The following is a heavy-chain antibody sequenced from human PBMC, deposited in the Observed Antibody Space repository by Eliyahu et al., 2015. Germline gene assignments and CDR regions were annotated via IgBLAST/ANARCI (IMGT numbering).Heavy chain of an antibody. CDR3: VRLSRGFDY. Sequence: QLQLQESGPGLVKPSENLSLTCTVSGGSIGSSSYYWGWIRQPPGKGLEWIGNIYYTWSPHPQPSLKSRVTISADTSKNQFSLKLRSVNAADTAVYYCVRLSRGFDYWGQGTLVTVSS. CDR1: GGSIGSSSYY. V-gene: IGHV4-39*01. CDR2: IYYTWSP. D-gene: IGHD2-2*01. J-gene: IGHJ4*02.